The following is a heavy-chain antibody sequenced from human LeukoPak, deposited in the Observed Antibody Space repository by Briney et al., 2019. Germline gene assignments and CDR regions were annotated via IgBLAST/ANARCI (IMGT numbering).Heavy chain of an antibody. CDR1: GFTFSSYA. CDR3: AKDHWGSYYVDFDY. J-gene: IGHJ4*02. D-gene: IGHD1-26*01. CDR2: ISGIGGST. Sequence: EAGGSLRLSCAASGFTFSSYAMSWVRQPPGKGLEWVSAISGIGGSTYYPDSVKGRFTNPRDNSKSTLYLQMSSLRAEDTAVYYCAKDHWGSYYVDFDYWGQGTLVTVSS. V-gene: IGHV3-23*01.